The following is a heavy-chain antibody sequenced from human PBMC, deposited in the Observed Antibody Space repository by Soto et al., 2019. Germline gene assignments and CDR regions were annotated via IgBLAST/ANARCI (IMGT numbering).Heavy chain of an antibody. V-gene: IGHV4-30-2*01. D-gene: IGHD6-19*01. J-gene: IGHJ4*02. CDR1: GGSISSGGYS. CDR2: IYHSGST. Sequence: QLQLQESGSGLVKPSQTLSLTCAVSGGSISSGGYSWSWIRQPPGKCMEWIGYIYHSGSTYYNPSLKSRGTISVDRSKNQFSLKLSSVTAADTAVYYCARAGGLGAVAVDYWGQGTLVTVSS. CDR3: ARAGGLGAVAVDY.